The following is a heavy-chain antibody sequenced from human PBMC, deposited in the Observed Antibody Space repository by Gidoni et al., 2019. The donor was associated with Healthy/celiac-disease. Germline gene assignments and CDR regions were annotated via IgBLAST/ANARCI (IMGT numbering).Heavy chain of an antibody. CDR3: AREARYSSGWYVFDY. D-gene: IGHD6-19*01. CDR2: INSDGSST. CDR1: FSSYW. Sequence: FSSYWMHWVRQAPGKGLVWVSRINSDGSSTSYADSVKGRFTISRDNAKNTLYLQMNSLRAEDTAVYYCAREARYSSGWYVFDYWGQGTLVTVSS. V-gene: IGHV3-74*01. J-gene: IGHJ4*02.